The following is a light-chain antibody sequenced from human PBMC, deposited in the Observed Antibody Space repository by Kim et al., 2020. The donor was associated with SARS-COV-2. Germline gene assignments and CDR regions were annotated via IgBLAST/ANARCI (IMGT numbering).Light chain of an antibody. CDR1: NIGSKS. J-gene: IGLJ3*02. Sequence: APGKTAWITCGGNNIGSKSVHWYQQKPGQAPVLVIYYDSDRPSGIPERFSGSNSGNTATLTISRVEAGDEADYYGQVWDTSSDHWVFGGGTQLTVL. CDR3: QVWDTSSDHWV. V-gene: IGLV3-21*04. CDR2: YDS.